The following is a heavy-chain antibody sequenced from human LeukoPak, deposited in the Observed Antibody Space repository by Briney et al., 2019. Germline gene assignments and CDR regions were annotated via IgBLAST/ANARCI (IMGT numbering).Heavy chain of an antibody. V-gene: IGHV4-61*01. CDR3: ARDRRMVRGRLFDP. Sequence: SETLSLTCTVSGGSVSSGSYYWSWIRQPPGKGLEWIGYIYYSGSTNYNPPLKSRVTISVDTSKNQFSLKLSSVTAADTAVYYCARDRRMVRGRLFDPWGQGTLVTVSS. D-gene: IGHD3-10*01. J-gene: IGHJ5*02. CDR2: IYYSGST. CDR1: GGSVSSGSYY.